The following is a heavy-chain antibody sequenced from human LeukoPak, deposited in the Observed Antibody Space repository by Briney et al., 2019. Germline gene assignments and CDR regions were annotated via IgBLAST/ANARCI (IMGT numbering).Heavy chain of an antibody. D-gene: IGHD3-22*01. J-gene: IGHJ6*03. CDR1: GFTFSMYG. CDR2: ISSSSSYI. V-gene: IGHV3-21*01. Sequence: GGSLRLSCVVSGFTFSMYGMAWLRLAPGKGLEWVSSISSSSSYIYYADSVKGRFTISRDNAKNSLYLQMNSLRAEDTAVYYCAREGYYDSSGYYSYYYYYYMDVWGKGTTVTVSS. CDR3: AREGYYDSSGYYSYYYYYYMDV.